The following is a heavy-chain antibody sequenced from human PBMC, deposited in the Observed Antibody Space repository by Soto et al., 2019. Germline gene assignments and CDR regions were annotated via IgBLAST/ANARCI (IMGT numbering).Heavy chain of an antibody. D-gene: IGHD3-16*02. J-gene: IGHJ4*01. V-gene: IGHV4-34*01. CDR3: AREAPERADYLSGSYRYLKRYYFEY. CDR2: INHSGST. Sequence: HPTGKGLEWLVEINHSGSTNYNPSLKSRVTISVDTSKNQFSLKLSSVSAADTAVYYCAREAPERADYLSGSYRYLKRYYFEYWGDGTLDIVSP.